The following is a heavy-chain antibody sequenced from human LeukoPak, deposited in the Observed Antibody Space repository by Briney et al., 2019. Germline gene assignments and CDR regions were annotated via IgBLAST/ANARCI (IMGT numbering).Heavy chain of an antibody. Sequence: GGSLRLSCAASGFTFSSYAMHWVRQAPGKGLEWVSSISSSSSYIYYADSVKGRFTISRDNAKNSLYLQMNSLRAEDTAVYYCARDQGVNRRPDDYWGQGTLVTVSS. V-gene: IGHV3-21*01. CDR2: ISSSSSYI. D-gene: IGHD2-8*01. CDR1: GFTFSSYA. CDR3: ARDQGVNRRPDDY. J-gene: IGHJ4*02.